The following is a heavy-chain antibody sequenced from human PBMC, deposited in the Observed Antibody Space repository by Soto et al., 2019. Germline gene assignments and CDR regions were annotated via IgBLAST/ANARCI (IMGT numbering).Heavy chain of an antibody. J-gene: IGHJ3*01. V-gene: IGHV3-48*03. D-gene: IGHD3-9*01. CDR2: ISSSGSTI. CDR3: ASNDILTGYYTPL. Sequence: LRLSCAASGFTFSSYEMNWVRQAPGKGLEWVSYISSSGSTIYYADSVKGRFTISRDNAKNSLYLQMNSLRAEDTAVYYCASNDILTGYYTPLWGQGTMVTVSS. CDR1: GFTFSSYE.